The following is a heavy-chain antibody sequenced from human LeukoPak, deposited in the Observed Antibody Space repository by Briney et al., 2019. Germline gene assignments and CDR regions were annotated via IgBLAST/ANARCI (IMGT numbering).Heavy chain of an antibody. V-gene: IGHV3-48*03. CDR2: ISSSGSTI. CDR3: ARVPPWNNFATLYYYYGMDV. CDR1: GFTFSSYE. Sequence: QSGGSLRLSCAASGFTFSSYEMNWVRQAPGKGLEWVSYISSSGSTIYYADSVKGRFTISRDNAKNSLYLQMNSLRAEDTAVYYCARVPPWNNFATLYYYYGMDVWGQGTTVTVSS. D-gene: IGHD2-15*01. J-gene: IGHJ6*02.